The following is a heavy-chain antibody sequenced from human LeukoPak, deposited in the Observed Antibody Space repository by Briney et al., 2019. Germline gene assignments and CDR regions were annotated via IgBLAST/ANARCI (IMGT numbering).Heavy chain of an antibody. V-gene: IGHV4-39*01. CDR2: FYYSGNT. Sequence: SETLSLTCSVSGDSNNSSKYYWGWVRQPPGKGLESIGGFYYSGNTYHTPSLKSRVTISVDTAKNQFSLKMTSVTAADTAVYYCASGLAVGGVPDCWGQGTLVIVSS. J-gene: IGHJ4*02. CDR3: ASGLAVGGVPDC. CDR1: GDSNNSSKYY. D-gene: IGHD2-8*02.